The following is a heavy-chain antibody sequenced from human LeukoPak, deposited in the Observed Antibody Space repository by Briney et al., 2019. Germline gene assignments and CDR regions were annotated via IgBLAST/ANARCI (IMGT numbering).Heavy chain of an antibody. CDR3: ARGKGVVPAAILAFDY. CDR2: INPSSGST. CDR1: GYTFTSYY. Sequence: ASVKVSCKASGYTFTSYYMHWVRQAPGQGLEWMGIINPSSGSTTYAQKFQGRVTMTSDMSTSTVYMELSSLRSEDTAVYYCARGKGVVPAAILAFDYWGQGTLVTVSS. J-gene: IGHJ4*02. V-gene: IGHV1-46*01. D-gene: IGHD2-2*01.